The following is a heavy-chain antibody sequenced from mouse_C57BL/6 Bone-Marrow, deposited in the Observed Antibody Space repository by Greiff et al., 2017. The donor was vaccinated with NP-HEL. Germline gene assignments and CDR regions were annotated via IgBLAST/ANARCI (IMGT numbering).Heavy chain of an antibody. Sequence: QVQLQQPGAELVKPGASVKLSCKASGYTFTSYWMHWVKQRPGQGLEWIGMIHPNSGSTNYNEKFKSKATLTVDKSSSTASMQLSSLTSEDSAVYYGASYGSSHYWYFDVWGTGTTVTVSS. CDR1: GYTFTSYW. CDR2: IHPNSGST. CDR3: ASYGSSHYWYFDV. J-gene: IGHJ1*03. D-gene: IGHD1-1*01. V-gene: IGHV1-64*01.